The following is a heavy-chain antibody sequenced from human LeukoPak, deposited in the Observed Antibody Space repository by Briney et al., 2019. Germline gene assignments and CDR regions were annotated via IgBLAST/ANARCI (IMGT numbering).Heavy chain of an antibody. Sequence: PSDTLTLTCTVSGGSISSYYWSWIRQPPGKGLEWIGYIYYSGSTNYNPSLKSRVTISVDTSKNQFSLKLSSVTAADTAVYYCARSPGGCYSTSCLDYWGQGTLVTVSS. CDR3: ARSPGGCYSTSCLDY. CDR1: GGSISSYY. CDR2: IYYSGST. V-gene: IGHV4-59*07. J-gene: IGHJ4*02. D-gene: IGHD6-13*01.